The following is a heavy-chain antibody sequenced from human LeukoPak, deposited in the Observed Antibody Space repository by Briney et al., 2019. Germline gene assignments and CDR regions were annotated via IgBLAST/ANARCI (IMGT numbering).Heavy chain of an antibody. D-gene: IGHD3-22*01. CDR1: GGSFSGYY. J-gene: IGHJ4*02. CDR2: INHSGST. V-gene: IGHV4-34*01. Sequence: SETLSLTCAVYGGSFSGYYWSWIRQPPGKGLEWIGEINHSGSTNYNPSLKSRVTISVDTSKNQFSLKLSSVTAADTAVYYCAGGARGIYDSKNYWGQGTLVTVSS. CDR3: AGGARGIYDSKNY.